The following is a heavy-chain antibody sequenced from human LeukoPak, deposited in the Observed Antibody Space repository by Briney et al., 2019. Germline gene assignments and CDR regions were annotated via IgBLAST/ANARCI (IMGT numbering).Heavy chain of an antibody. V-gene: IGHV4-59*01. Sequence: SETLSLTCTVPGGSISSYYWSWIRQPPGRGLEWIGYIYYSGSTNYNPSLKSRVTISVDTSKNQLSLKLSSVTAADTAVYYCARGDSSSSNWFDPWGQGTLVTVSS. CDR2: IYYSGST. CDR1: GGSISSYY. D-gene: IGHD3-22*01. CDR3: ARGDSSSSNWFDP. J-gene: IGHJ5*02.